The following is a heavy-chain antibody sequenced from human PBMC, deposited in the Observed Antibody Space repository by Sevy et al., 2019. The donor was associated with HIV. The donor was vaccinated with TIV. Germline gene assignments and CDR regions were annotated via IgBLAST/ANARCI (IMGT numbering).Heavy chain of an antibody. J-gene: IGHJ3*02. CDR2: ISSSSSCR. CDR1: GFTFSSYS. V-gene: IGHV3-21*01. D-gene: IGHD2-2*01. CDR3: ARDWGAPNIVVVPAARGGAFDI. Sequence: GGSLRLSCAASGFTFSSYSMNWVRQAPGKGLEWVSSISSSSSCRYYADSVKGRFTISRDNAKNPLYLQMNSLRAEDTAVYYCARDWGAPNIVVVPAARGGAFDIWGQGTMVTVSS.